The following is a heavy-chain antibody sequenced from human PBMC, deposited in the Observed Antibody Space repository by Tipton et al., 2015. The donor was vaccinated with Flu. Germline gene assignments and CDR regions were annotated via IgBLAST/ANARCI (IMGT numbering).Heavy chain of an antibody. D-gene: IGHD6-13*01. Sequence: SLRLSCAASGFTFDDYAMHWVRQAPGKGLEWVSGISWNSGSIGYADSVKGRFTISRDNAKNSLYLQMNSLRAEDTALYYCAKDMAADQPRNAFDIWGQGTMVTVSS. V-gene: IGHV3-9*01. CDR2: ISWNSGSI. CDR3: AKDMAADQPRNAFDI. CDR1: GFTFDDYA. J-gene: IGHJ3*02.